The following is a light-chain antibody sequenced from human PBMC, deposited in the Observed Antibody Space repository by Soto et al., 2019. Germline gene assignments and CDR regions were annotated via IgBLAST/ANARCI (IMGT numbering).Light chain of an antibody. Sequence: DIQLTQSPSFLSASVGDRVTITCRASQGISSYLAWYQQKPGKAPKLLIYAASTLQSGVPSRFSGSGSGTEFPLTISSLQPEDFATYYCQQVNSYPAFGPGTKVDIK. CDR2: AAS. CDR3: QQVNSYPA. V-gene: IGKV1-9*01. CDR1: QGISSY. J-gene: IGKJ3*01.